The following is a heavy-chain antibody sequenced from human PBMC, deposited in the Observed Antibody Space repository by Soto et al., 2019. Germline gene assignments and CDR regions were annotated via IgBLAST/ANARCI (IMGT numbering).Heavy chain of an antibody. CDR2: ISYDGSNK. J-gene: IGHJ6*02. CDR3: ARDPGSSWSKAYYYYGMDV. D-gene: IGHD6-13*01. V-gene: IGHV3-30-3*01. Sequence: QVQLVESGGGVVQPGRSLRLSCAASGFTFSSYAMHWVRQAPGKGLEWVAVISYDGSNKYYADSVKGGFTISRDNSKNTLYLQMNSLRAEDTAVYYCARDPGSSWSKAYYYYGMDVWGQGTTVTVSS. CDR1: GFTFSSYA.